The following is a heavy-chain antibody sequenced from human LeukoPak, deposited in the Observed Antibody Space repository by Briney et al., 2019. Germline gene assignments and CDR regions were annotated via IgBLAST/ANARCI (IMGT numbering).Heavy chain of an antibody. V-gene: IGHV3-30-3*01. CDR3: ARDQYSYGFDAFDI. D-gene: IGHD5-18*01. CDR2: ISYDGSNK. J-gene: IGHJ3*02. Sequence: GGSLRLSCAASGFTFSSYAMHWVRQAPGKGLEWVAVISYDGSNKYYADSVKGRFTISRDNSKNTLYLQMNSLRAEDTAVYYCARDQYSYGFDAFDIWGQGTMVTVSS. CDR1: GFTFSSYA.